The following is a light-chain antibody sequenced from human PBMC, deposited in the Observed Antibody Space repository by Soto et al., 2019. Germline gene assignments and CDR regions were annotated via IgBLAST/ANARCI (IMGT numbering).Light chain of an antibody. Sequence: QSVLTQSPPVSGAPGQRVTISCTGSSPNIGAGYDVHWYQQFPGTAPKLLIYANTNRPSGVPDRFSGSKSGTSASLAITGLQPEDEADYYCQSYDSSLKNSVFGGGTKLTVL. CDR2: ANT. CDR1: SPNIGAGYD. V-gene: IGLV1-40*01. CDR3: QSYDSSLKNSV. J-gene: IGLJ3*02.